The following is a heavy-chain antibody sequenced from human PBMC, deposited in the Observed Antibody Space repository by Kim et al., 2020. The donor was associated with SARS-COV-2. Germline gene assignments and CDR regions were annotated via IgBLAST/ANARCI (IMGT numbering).Heavy chain of an antibody. J-gene: IGHJ4*02. CDR3: ATAPSGYDRFFDY. V-gene: IGHV4-31*03. D-gene: IGHD5-12*01. CDR2: IYYSGST. CDR1: GGSISSGGYY. Sequence: SETLSLTCTVSGGSISSGGYYWSWIRQHPGKGLEWIGYIYYSGSTYYNPSLKSRVTISVDTSKNQFSLKLSSVTAADTAVYYCATAPSGYDRFFDYWGQGTLVTVSS.